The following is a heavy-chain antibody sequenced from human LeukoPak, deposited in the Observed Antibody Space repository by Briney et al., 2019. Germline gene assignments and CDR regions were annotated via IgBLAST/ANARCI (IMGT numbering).Heavy chain of an antibody. D-gene: IGHD3-22*01. CDR1: GYTFTSYY. J-gene: IGHJ3*02. V-gene: IGHV1-46*01. CDR3: ARALRPSYDSSGYSESDAFDI. CDR2: INPSGGST. Sequence: ASVKVSCKASGYTFTSYYMHWVRQAPGQGLEWMGIINPSGGSTSYAQKFQGRVTMTRDTSTSTVYMELSSLRSEDTAVYYCARALRPSYDSSGYSESDAFDIWGQGTMVTVSS.